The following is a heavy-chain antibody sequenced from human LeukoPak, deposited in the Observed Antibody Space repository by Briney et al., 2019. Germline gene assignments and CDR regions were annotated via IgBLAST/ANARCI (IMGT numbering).Heavy chain of an antibody. J-gene: IGHJ6*03. CDR3: ARGPYYWMVRGVIPYYYYYMDV. V-gene: IGHV1-69*05. CDR2: FIPIFGTA. D-gene: IGHD3-10*01. Sequence: GASVKVSCKASGYTFTSYGISWVRQAPGQGLEWMGGFIPIFGTANYAQKFQGRVTITTDESTSTAYMELSSLRSEDTAVYYCARGPYYWMVRGVIPYYYYYMDVWGKGTTVTVSS. CDR1: GYTFTSYG.